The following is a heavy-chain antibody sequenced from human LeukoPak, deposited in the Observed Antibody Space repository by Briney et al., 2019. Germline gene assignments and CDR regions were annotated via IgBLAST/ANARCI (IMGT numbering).Heavy chain of an antibody. CDR3: TIPGRLGAYDSSGYPDY. CDR1: GFTFSSSA. D-gene: IGHD3-22*01. J-gene: IGHJ4*02. CDR2: IRSKANSYAT. V-gene: IGHV3-73*01. Sequence: GGSLRLSCAASGFTFSSSAMHWVRQASGKGLEWVGRIRSKANSYATAYAASVKGRFTISRDDSKNTAYLQMNSLKTEDTAVYYCTIPGRLGAYDSSGYPDYWGQGTLVTVSS.